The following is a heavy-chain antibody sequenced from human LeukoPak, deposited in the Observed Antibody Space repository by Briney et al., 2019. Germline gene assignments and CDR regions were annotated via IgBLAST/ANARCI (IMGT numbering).Heavy chain of an antibody. V-gene: IGHV4-30-2*01. CDR3: ARADDYALSFDY. D-gene: IGHD4-17*01. J-gene: IGHJ4*02. Sequence: NPSETLSLTCTVSGGSISSGGYYWSWIRQPPGKGLEWIGYIYHSGSTYYNPSLKSRVTISVDRSKNQFSLKLSSVTAADTAVYYCARADDYALSFDYWGQGTLVTVSS. CDR2: IYHSGST. CDR1: GGSISSGGYY.